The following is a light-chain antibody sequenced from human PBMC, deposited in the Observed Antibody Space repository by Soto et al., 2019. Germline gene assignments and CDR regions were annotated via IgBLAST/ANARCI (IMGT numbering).Light chain of an antibody. CDR2: DAS. Sequence: DIQMTQSPYTLSASVGDRGSITCRASQTISNWLAWYQQKPGKAPKVLIFDASTLDGGVPSRFSGRRSGTDFTLTISSLQPSDFATYYCQQDNTYPLTFGGGTKVDIK. CDR1: QTISNW. CDR3: QQDNTYPLT. V-gene: IGKV1-5*01. J-gene: IGKJ4*01.